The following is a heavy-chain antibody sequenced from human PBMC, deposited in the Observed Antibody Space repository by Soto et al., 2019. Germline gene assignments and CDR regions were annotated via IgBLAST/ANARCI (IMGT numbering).Heavy chain of an antibody. D-gene: IGHD2-2*01. V-gene: IGHV4-39*02. CDR1: GGSISYNSYY. CDR2: IFYTGTT. J-gene: IGHJ5*02. CDR3: ARLVVVAPVANA. Sequence: PSETLSLTCSVSGGSISYNSYYWGWIRQPPGKGLEWVGGIFYTGTTYYSPSLRDRVTISVDTSKNSFSLNLTSVTAADTAVYFCARLVVVAPVANAWGQGTLVTVSS.